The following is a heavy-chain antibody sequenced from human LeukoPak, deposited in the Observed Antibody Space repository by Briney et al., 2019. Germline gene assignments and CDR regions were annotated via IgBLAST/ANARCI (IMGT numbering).Heavy chain of an antibody. CDR2: IYYSGST. CDR3: ARDIAAAGNNWFDP. J-gene: IGHJ5*02. CDR1: GGSISSYY. Sequence: ASETLSLTCTVSGGSISSYYWSWIRQPPGKGLEWIGYIYYSGSTNYNPSLKSRVTISVDTSKNQFSLKLSSVTAADTAVYYCARDIAAAGNNWFDPWGQGTLVTVSS. V-gene: IGHV4-59*01. D-gene: IGHD6-13*01.